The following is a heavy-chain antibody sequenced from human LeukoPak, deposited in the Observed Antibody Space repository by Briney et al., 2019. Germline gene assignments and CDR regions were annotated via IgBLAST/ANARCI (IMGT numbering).Heavy chain of an antibody. V-gene: IGHV3-74*01. CDR1: GFTFSGYW. CDR2: LNSDGSST. J-gene: IGHJ4*02. Sequence: PGGSLRLSCAASGFTFSGYWMHWVRQAPGKGLVWVSRLNSDGSSTAYADSVKGRFTISRDNAKNTLYLQMNSLRAEDTAVYYCAKGGSDSTSSLDNWGQGTLVTVSS. D-gene: IGHD6-6*01. CDR3: AKGGSDSTSSLDN.